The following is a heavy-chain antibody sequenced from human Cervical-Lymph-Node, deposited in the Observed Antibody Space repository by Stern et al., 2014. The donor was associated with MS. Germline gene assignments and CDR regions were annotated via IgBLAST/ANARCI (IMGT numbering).Heavy chain of an antibody. V-gene: IGHV4-59*08. D-gene: IGHD4-17*01. CDR2: VHYSGTS. Sequence: VQLVESGPGLVKPSETLSLTCVVSGAPITTNHWSWIRQSPGKGLEWIANVHYSGTSSYNPALPSRVPTAIDTSTKQFSLSLSSVTAADTAVYFCASCDGYSFASWGQGTLVTVSS. J-gene: IGHJ4*02. CDR1: GAPITTNH. CDR3: ASCDGYSFAS.